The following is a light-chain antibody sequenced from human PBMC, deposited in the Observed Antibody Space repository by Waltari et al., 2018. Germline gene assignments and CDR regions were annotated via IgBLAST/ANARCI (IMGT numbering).Light chain of an antibody. Sequence: SSELTQDPAVSVALGQTVRITCQGDSLESYSATCYKQKAGQAPILVIYGQNNRPSGIPDRFSGSYSGRTASLTITGAQAEDEADYYCSSRDSGAHRHVFGTGTKVTVL. CDR1: SLESYS. V-gene: IGLV3-19*01. CDR3: SSRDSGAHRHV. CDR2: GQN. J-gene: IGLJ1*01.